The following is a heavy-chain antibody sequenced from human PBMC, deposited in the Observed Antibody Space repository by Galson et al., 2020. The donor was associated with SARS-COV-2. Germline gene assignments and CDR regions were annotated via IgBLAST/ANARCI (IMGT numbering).Heavy chain of an antibody. Sequence: SETLSLTCAVYGGSFSGYYWTWVRQPPGKGLEWLGEINNSGSTNYTPSLKRRVTISVDTSKNQFSLNLRSVTAADTALYYCARGHRGVVPSPILGLGPYYSYYYMDVWDKGTTVTVSS. CDR3: ARGHRGVVPSPILGLGPYYSYYYMDV. V-gene: IGHV4-34*01. D-gene: IGHD2-2*01. J-gene: IGHJ6*03. CDR2: INNSGST. CDR1: GGSFSGYY.